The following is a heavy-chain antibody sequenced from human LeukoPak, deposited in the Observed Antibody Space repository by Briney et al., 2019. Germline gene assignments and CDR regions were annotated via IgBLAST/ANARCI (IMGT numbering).Heavy chain of an antibody. D-gene: IGHD6-13*01. V-gene: IGHV1-18*01. CDR2: INTHNGNT. CDR1: GYNFDKFG. J-gene: IGHJ4*02. Sequence: GASVKVSCKASGYNFDKFGIAWVRQAPRQGLEWMGWINTHNGNTKYAQQYQGRVTMTTDTSTSTVYMELRSLRSDDTAVYFCARDTPQHLKRYDYWGQGTQVTVSS. CDR3: ARDTPQHLKRYDY.